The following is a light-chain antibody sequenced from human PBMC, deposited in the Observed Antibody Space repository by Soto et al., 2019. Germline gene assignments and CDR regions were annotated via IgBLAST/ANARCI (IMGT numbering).Light chain of an antibody. CDR2: GAS. V-gene: IGKV3-20*01. J-gene: IGKJ5*01. CDR3: QQYGSSPRIT. CDR1: QSVSSSY. Sequence: EIVLTQSPGTLSLSPGERATLSCRASQSVSSSYLAWYQQKPGQAPRLLTYGASSRATGIPDRFSGSGSGTDFTLTISRLEPEAFAVYYCQQYGSSPRITFGQGTRLEIK.